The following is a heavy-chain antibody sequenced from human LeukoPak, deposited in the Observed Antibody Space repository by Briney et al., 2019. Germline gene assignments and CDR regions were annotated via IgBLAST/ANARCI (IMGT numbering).Heavy chain of an antibody. Sequence: SETLSLTCAVSGGSISSDDYSWSWIRQPPGKGLEWIGYIFQSGSTYYNPSLKSRVTISVDRSKNQFSLKLSSVTAADTAVYYCARVGSDWNDVRYNWFDPWGQGTLVTVSS. D-gene: IGHD1-1*01. CDR2: IFQSGST. CDR1: GGSISSDDYS. V-gene: IGHV4-30-2*01. CDR3: ARVGSDWNDVRYNWFDP. J-gene: IGHJ5*02.